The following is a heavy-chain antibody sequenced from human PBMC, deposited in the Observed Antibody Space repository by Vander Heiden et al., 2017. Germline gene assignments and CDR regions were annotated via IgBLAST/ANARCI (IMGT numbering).Heavy chain of an antibody. V-gene: IGHV4-31*03. D-gene: IGHD4-17*01. CDR3: ARSAVKGWDWFDP. J-gene: IGHJ5*02. Sequence: QVQLQESGPGLVKPSQTLSLPCTVSGVSISSGGYYWSWIRQHPGKGLEWIGYIYYSGSTYYNPSLKSRVTISVDTSKNQFSLKLSSVTAADTAVYYCARSAVKGWDWFDPWGQGTLVTVSS. CDR1: GVSISSGGYY. CDR2: IYYSGST.